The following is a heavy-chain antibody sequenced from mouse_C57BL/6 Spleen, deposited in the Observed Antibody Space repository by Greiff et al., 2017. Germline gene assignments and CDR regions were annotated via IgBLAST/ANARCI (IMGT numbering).Heavy chain of an antibody. J-gene: IGHJ2*01. V-gene: IGHV1-81*01. CDR1: GYTFTSYG. Sequence: QVQLQQSGAELARPGASVKLSCKASGYTFTSYGISWVKQTTGQGLEWIGEIYPRSGNTYYNEKFKGKATLTADKSSSTAYMGLRSLTSEDSAVYFCARRGLRSYYFDYWGQGTTLTVSS. CDR2: IYPRSGNT. CDR3: ARRGLRSYYFDY. D-gene: IGHD1-1*01.